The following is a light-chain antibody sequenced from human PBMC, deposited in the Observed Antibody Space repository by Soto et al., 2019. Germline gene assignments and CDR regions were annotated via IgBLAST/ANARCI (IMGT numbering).Light chain of an antibody. CDR2: DAS. Sequence: EIVLTQSPATLSLSPGEIATLSCRASQSVSSYLAWYQQKPGQAPRLLIYDASNRATGIPARFSGSGSGTDFTLTISSREPEDFAVYYCQQRSNWPPGFTFGPGTKVDIK. CDR3: QQRSNWPPGFT. J-gene: IGKJ3*01. V-gene: IGKV3-11*01. CDR1: QSVSSY.